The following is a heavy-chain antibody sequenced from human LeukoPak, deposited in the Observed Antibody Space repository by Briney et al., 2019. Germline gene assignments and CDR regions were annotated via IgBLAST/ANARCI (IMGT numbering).Heavy chain of an antibody. CDR2: IYPGDSET. Sequence: GESLKISCRGSGYRLTNYRIAWVRQMPGKGLEWMGIIYPGDSETTYSPSFQGQVTISADKSINTAYLQWSSLKTSDTAMYYCARLDEDFYYDGSGYYFWGQGTLVTVSS. D-gene: IGHD3-22*01. V-gene: IGHV5-51*01. J-gene: IGHJ4*02. CDR1: GYRLTNYR. CDR3: ARLDEDFYYDGSGYYF.